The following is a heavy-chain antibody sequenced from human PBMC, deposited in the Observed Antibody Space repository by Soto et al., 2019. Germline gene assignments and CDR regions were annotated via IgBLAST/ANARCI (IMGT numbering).Heavy chain of an antibody. V-gene: IGHV6-1*01. CDR3: ASLDTARIQIAGY. CDR2: TYYRSKWYY. J-gene: IGHJ4*02. D-gene: IGHD5-18*01. CDR1: GDSVSIYSGA. Sequence: SQTLSLTCVISGDSVSIYSGAWNWIRQSPSRGLEWLGRTYYRSKWYYDYAESVKSRIIISVDTSKNQFSLQLNSVTPEDAAVYYCASLDTARIQIAGYWGQGIQVTVSS.